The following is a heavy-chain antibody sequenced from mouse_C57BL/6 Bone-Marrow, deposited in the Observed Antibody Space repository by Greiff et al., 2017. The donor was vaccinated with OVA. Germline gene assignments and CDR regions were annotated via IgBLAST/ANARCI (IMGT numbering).Heavy chain of an antibody. CDR2: INPNNGGT. CDR1: GYTFTDYY. Sequence: EVQLQQSGPELVKPGASVKISCKASGYTFTDYYMNWVKQSHGKSLEWIGDINPNNGGTSYNQKFKGKATLTVDKSSSTAYMELRSLTSEDSAVYYCAREDDYVAYAMDYWGQGTSVTVSS. CDR3: AREDDYVAYAMDY. D-gene: IGHD2-4*01. J-gene: IGHJ4*01. V-gene: IGHV1-26*01.